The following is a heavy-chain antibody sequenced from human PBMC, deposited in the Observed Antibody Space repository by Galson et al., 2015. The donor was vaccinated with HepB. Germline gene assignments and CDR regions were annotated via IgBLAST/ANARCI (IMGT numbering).Heavy chain of an antibody. CDR1: GYTFTSYG. Sequence: SVKVSCKGSGYTFTSYGISWVRQAPGQRLEWMGWINAGNGDTKSSQKFQGRVTITRDTSASTVYMEVSSLRSEDTAVYYCARVAVTGTLDYWGQGTLVTVPS. J-gene: IGHJ4*02. V-gene: IGHV1-3*01. CDR3: ARVAVTGTLDY. D-gene: IGHD6-19*01. CDR2: INAGNGDT.